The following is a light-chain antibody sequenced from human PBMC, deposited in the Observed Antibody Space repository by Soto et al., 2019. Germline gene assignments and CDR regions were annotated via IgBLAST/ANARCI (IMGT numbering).Light chain of an antibody. V-gene: IGKV4-1*01. CDR1: QSVLYSSNKKNY. Sequence: DIVMTQSPDSLAVSLGERATINCKSSQSVLYSSNKKNYLAWYQQKPGQPPKLLIYWASTRESGIPDRFSGSGSGTDFTLTIRSLQAEDVAVYYCQQYYTTPPYTFGQGTKLEIK. CDR2: WAS. CDR3: QQYYTTPPYT. J-gene: IGKJ2*01.